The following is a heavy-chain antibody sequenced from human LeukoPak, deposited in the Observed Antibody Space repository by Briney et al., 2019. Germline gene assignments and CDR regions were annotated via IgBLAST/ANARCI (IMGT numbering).Heavy chain of an antibody. CDR2: ISGNGGST. V-gene: IGHV3-23*01. CDR3: ARDSDRGSDY. J-gene: IGHJ4*02. Sequence: PGGSLRLSCAASGFTFSNYAMSWVRQAPGKGLEWVSGISGNGGSTYYADSVKGRFTISRDNSKNTLYLQMNSLRAEDTAVYYCARDSDRGSDYWGQGTLVTVSS. CDR1: GFTFSNYA. D-gene: IGHD5-12*01.